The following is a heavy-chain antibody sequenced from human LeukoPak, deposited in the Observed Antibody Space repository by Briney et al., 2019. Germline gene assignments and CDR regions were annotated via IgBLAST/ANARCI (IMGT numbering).Heavy chain of an antibody. Sequence: GGSLRLSCSASGFTFSSYWMHWVRQAPGKGLAWVSRINSDGSSTSYADSVKGRFTISRDNAKNTLYLQMNSLRAEDTAVYYCARGGATMAYYWGQGTLVTVSS. CDR1: GFTFSSYW. CDR3: ARGGATMAYY. J-gene: IGHJ4*02. V-gene: IGHV3-74*01. D-gene: IGHD3-10*01. CDR2: INSDGSST.